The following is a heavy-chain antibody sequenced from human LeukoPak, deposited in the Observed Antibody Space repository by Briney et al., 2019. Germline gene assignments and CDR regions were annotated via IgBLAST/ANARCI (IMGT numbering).Heavy chain of an antibody. Sequence: GGSLRLSCSASGFAFSGYAMSWVRQAPGKGLEWVSITSGSGGNPYYADSVKGRFTISRDNSKSTLYLHMNSLRAEDTALYYCAKDTGIILVRGAADYWGQGILVTVSS. V-gene: IGHV3-23*01. CDR2: TSGSGGNP. D-gene: IGHD3-10*01. CDR1: GFAFSGYA. J-gene: IGHJ4*02. CDR3: AKDTGIILVRGAADY.